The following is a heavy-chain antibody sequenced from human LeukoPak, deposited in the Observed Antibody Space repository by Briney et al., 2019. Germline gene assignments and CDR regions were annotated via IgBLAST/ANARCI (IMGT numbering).Heavy chain of an antibody. CDR3: TTDWAGIGDH. CDR2: IKSKTDGGTT. J-gene: IGHJ4*02. CDR1: GFNFSHAW. V-gene: IGHV3-15*05. Sequence: GGSLRLSCGDSGFNFSHAWMSWIRQAPGKGLEWVGRIKSKTDGGTTDYAAPVKGRFTVSRADSKNTLYLEMNSLKTEDTAVYYCTTDWAGIGDHWGQGTLVTVSS. D-gene: IGHD6-13*01.